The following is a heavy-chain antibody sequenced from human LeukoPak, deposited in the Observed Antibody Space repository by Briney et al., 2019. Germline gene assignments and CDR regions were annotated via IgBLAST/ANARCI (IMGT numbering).Heavy chain of an antibody. D-gene: IGHD3-22*01. Sequence: GGSLRLSCAASGFTLSGFWMYWVRQAPGKGLVWVSRISSDGSSTSYADSVKGRSTISRDNAKNTLYLQMSSLRAEDTAVYYCARVVSGYTDSLFDPWGQGTLVTVSS. J-gene: IGHJ5*02. CDR3: ARVVSGYTDSLFDP. V-gene: IGHV3-74*01. CDR2: ISSDGSST. CDR1: GFTLSGFW.